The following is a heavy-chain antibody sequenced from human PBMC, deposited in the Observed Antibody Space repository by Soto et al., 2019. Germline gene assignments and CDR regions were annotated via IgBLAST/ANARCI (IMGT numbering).Heavy chain of an antibody. D-gene: IGHD2-15*01. V-gene: IGHV3-30*18. Sequence: QVQLVESGGGVVQPGRSLRLSCAASGFTFSSYGMHWVRQAPGKGLEWVAVISYDGNNKYYADSVKGRFTISRDNSKNTRALQMNGLRAEDTAVYYCAKDEVLVVAVARDYYGMDVWGQGTTVTVSS. J-gene: IGHJ6*02. CDR1: GFTFSSYG. CDR2: ISYDGNNK. CDR3: AKDEVLVVAVARDYYGMDV.